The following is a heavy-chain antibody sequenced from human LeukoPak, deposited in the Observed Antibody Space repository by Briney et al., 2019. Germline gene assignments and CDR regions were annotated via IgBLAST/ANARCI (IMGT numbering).Heavy chain of an antibody. J-gene: IGHJ4*02. CDR3: VRGPPNWGFDY. V-gene: IGHV1-8*01. D-gene: IGHD7-27*01. CDR2: MSPNSGNT. CDR1: GHTFTSYD. Sequence: ASVKVSCKASGHTFTSYDINWVRQATGQGLEWMGWMSPNSGNTGYAQKFLGRVTMTGDTSISTAYMELTSLRSEDTAVYYCVRGPPNWGFDYWGQGTLVTVSS.